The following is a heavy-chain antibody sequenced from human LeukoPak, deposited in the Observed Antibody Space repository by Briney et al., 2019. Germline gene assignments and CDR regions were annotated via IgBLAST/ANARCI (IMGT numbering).Heavy chain of an antibody. V-gene: IGHV4-38-2*02. D-gene: IGHD1-26*01. J-gene: IGHJ4*02. CDR2: IYHSGST. CDR1: GYSISSGYY. CDR3: ARYREVGATVDY. Sequence: SETLSLPCSVSGYSISSGYYWGWIRQPPGRGLEWIASIYHSGSTYYNPSLKSRVTISGDTSKNQFSLKLSSVTAADTAVYYCARYREVGATVDYWGQGTLVTVSS.